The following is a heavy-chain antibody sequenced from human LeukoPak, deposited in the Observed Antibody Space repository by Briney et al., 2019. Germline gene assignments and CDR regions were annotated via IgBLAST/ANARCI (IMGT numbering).Heavy chain of an antibody. V-gene: IGHV4-61*02. CDR1: GGSISSGSYY. Sequence: SETLSLTCTVSGGSISSGSYYWSWIRQPAGKGLEWIGRIYTSGSTNYNPSLKSRVTISVDTSKNQFSLKLSSVTAADTAVYYCARGRRRAAAGTLYYYYMDVWGKGTTVTISS. D-gene: IGHD6-13*01. CDR2: IYTSGST. CDR3: ARGRRRAAAGTLYYYYMDV. J-gene: IGHJ6*03.